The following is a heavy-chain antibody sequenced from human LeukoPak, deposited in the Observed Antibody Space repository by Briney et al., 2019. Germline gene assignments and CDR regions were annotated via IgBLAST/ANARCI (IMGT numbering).Heavy chain of an antibody. J-gene: IGHJ4*02. CDR1: GDSVSSGSYY. CDR3: ARGRRYFDY. V-gene: IGHV4-61*01. CDR2: IYYSGST. Sequence: SETLSLTCTVSGDSVSSGSYYWSWIRQPPGKGLEWIGYIYYSGSTNYNPSLKSRVTISVDTSKNQFSLKLSSVTAADTAVYYCARGRRYFDYWGQGTLVTVSS.